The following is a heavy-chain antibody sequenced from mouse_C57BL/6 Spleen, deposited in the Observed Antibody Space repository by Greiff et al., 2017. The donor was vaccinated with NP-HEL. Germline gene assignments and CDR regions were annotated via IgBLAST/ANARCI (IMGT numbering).Heavy chain of an antibody. Sequence: VQLQQPGAELVKPGASVKMSCKASGYTFTSYWITWVKQRPGQGLEWIGDIYPGSGSTNYNEKFKSKATLTVDTSSSTAYMQLSSLTSEDSAVYYCARSGGELRWYFDVWGTGTTVTVSS. D-gene: IGHD1-1*01. CDR2: IYPGSGST. CDR3: ARSGGELRWYFDV. V-gene: IGHV1-55*01. CDR1: GYTFTSYW. J-gene: IGHJ1*03.